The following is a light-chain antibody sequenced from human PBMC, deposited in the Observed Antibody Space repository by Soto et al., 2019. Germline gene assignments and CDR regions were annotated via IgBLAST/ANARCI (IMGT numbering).Light chain of an antibody. Sequence: QSALTQPPSASGSPGQSVTISCTGTSSDVGGYNYVSWYQQHPGKAPKLMIYRVSQRPSGVPDRFSGSKSGNTASLTVSGLQTEDEADYYCSSYAGSNNVFGRGTKLTVL. J-gene: IGLJ2*01. CDR1: SSDVGGYNY. CDR2: RVS. CDR3: SSYAGSNNV. V-gene: IGLV2-8*01.